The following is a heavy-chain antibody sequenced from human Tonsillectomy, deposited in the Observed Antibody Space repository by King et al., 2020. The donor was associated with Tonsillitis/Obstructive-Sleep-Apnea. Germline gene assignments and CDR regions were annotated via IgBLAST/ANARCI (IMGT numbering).Heavy chain of an antibody. CDR3: AKGLEDSIVTDYYYYYMDV. Sequence: VQLVESGGSVVQPGRSLRLSCAASGFTSSTYAMHWVRQAPGKGLEWVAVISYDGSNKYYADSVKGRFTISRDNSKNTLYLQMNSLRAEDTAVYYCAKGLEDSIVTDYYYYYMDVRGKGTTVTVSS. CDR2: ISYDGSNK. CDR1: GFTSSTYA. J-gene: IGHJ6*03. V-gene: IGHV3-30*18. D-gene: IGHD1-26*01.